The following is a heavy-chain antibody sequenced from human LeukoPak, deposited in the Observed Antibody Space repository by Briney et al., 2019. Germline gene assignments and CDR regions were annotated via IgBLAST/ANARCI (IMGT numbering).Heavy chain of an antibody. CDR3: AREAQQLVDLYYYYYYMDV. J-gene: IGHJ6*03. CDR2: ISSSSSTI. CDR1: GFTFSSYS. V-gene: IGHV3-48*02. D-gene: IGHD6-13*01. Sequence: GGSLRLSCAASGFTFSSYSMNWVRQAPGKGLEWVSYISSSSSTIYYADSVKGRFTISRRNAKNSLYLQMNSLRDEDTAVYYCAREAQQLVDLYYYYYYMDVWGKGTTVTVSS.